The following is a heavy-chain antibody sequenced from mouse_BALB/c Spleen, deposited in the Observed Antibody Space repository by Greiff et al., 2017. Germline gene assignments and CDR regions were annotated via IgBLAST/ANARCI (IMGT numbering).Heavy chain of an antibody. D-gene: IGHD1-1*01. V-gene: IGHV1-14*01. CDR2: INPYNDGT. CDR1: GYTFTSYV. J-gene: IGHJ2*01. CDR3: AREGFTVGYYFDY. Sequence: EVQLQQSGPELVKPGASVKMSCKASGYTFTSYVMHWVKQKPGQGLEWIGYINPYNDGTKYNEKFKGKATLTSDKSSSTAYMELSSLTSEDSAVYYCAREGFTVGYYFDYWGQGTTLTVSS.